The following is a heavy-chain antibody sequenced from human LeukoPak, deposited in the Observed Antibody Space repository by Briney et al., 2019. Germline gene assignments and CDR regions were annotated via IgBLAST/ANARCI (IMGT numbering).Heavy chain of an antibody. V-gene: IGHV3-30*02. Sequence: GGSLRLSCAASGFTFSSSGMHWVRQAPGKGLEWVAFIRYDGSNKYYADSVKGRFTISRDNAKNTLYLQMNSLRAEDTAVYYCARDEMATITGVDYWGQGTLVTVSS. J-gene: IGHJ4*02. CDR3: ARDEMATITGVDY. CDR1: GFTFSSSG. CDR2: IRYDGSNK. D-gene: IGHD5-24*01.